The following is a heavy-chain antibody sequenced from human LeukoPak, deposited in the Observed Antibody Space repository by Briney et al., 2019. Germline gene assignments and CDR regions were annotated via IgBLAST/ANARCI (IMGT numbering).Heavy chain of an antibody. Sequence: SQTLSLTCAISGDSVSSDSAAWNWIRQSPSRGLEWLGRTYYRSKWYNDYAVSVKSRITINPDTSKNQFSLQLNSVTPEDTAVYYCAREAGPGCRPGLRWWFDPWGQGTLVTVSS. D-gene: IGHD6-19*01. CDR2: TYYRSKWYN. CDR1: GDSVSSDSAA. V-gene: IGHV6-1*01. J-gene: IGHJ5*02. CDR3: AREAGPGCRPGLRWWFDP.